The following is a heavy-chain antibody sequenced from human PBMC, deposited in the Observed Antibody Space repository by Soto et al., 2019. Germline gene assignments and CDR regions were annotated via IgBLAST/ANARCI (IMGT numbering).Heavy chain of an antibody. CDR1: GFVFSSYA. V-gene: IGHV3-30-3*01. D-gene: IGHD2-15*01. Sequence: GGSLRLSCAASGFVFSSYAMHWVRQAPDKGLEWVAVISYDESNKYYADSVKGRFTISRDNSKNTLFLQMNSLRAEDTALYYCARSVALDASDYWGQGTLVTVSS. CDR3: ARSVALDASDY. J-gene: IGHJ4*02. CDR2: ISYDESNK.